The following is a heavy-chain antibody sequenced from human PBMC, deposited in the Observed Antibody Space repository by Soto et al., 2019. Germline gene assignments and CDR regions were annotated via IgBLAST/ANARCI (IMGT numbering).Heavy chain of an antibody. Sequence: PSETLSLTCTVSGDSITIGGYCWSWIRQPPGQGLEWIGYICHSGNTYYNPSLKSRVTTSLDRSKNQFSLNLSSVTAADTAVYYGARVWLGESSWLDPWGQRTLVTLSS. CDR1: GDSITIGGYC. D-gene: IGHD3-10*01. V-gene: IGHV4-30-2*01. CDR3: ARVWLGESSWLDP. J-gene: IGHJ5*02. CDR2: ICHSGNT.